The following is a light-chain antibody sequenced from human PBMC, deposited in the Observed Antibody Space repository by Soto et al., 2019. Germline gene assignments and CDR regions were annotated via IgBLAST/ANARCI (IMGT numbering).Light chain of an antibody. CDR3: SLYTSSNTFV. V-gene: IGLV2-18*01. J-gene: IGLJ1*01. Sequence: ALTQPPSVSVSPGQSVTISCTGTSSDVGSYNRVSWYQQSPGTAPKLMIYEVSNRPSGVPDRFSGSKSGNTASLTISGLQDEDEADYYCSLYTSSNTFVFGTGTKVTVL. CDR2: EVS. CDR1: SSDVGSYNR.